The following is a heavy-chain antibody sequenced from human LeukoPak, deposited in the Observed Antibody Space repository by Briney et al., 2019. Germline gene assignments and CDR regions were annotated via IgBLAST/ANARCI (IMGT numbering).Heavy chain of an antibody. Sequence: GASVKVSCTTSGYTFTSYAISWVRQAPGQGLEWMGWISAYNGNTDYAQKFQGRVTLTTDTSTRTAYMELRSLTSNDTAVYYCASTRDFDYWGQGTLVTVSS. CDR2: ISAYNGNT. CDR3: ASTRDFDY. J-gene: IGHJ4*02. V-gene: IGHV1-18*01. CDR1: GYTFTSYA.